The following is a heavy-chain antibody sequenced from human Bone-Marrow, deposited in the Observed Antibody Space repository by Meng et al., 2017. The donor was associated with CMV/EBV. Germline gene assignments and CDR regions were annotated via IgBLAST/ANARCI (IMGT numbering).Heavy chain of an antibody. J-gene: IGHJ4*02. V-gene: IGHV3-7*01. CDR1: GFTFSGYW. CDR3: ARDYTYFDY. Sequence: GESLKISCAASGFTFSGYWMSWVRQPPGKGLEWVANIKYDGSEIDYVDSVEGRFTTSRDNAKNSLYLQMNSLRVEDTAVYYCARDYTYFDYWGQGTLVTVSS. CDR2: IKYDGSEI.